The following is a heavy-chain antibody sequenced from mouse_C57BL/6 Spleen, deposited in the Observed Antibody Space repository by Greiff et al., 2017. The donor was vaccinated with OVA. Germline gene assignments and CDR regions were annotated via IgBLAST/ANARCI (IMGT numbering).Heavy chain of an antibody. CDR3: ARVYYYGSSYKNFDY. J-gene: IGHJ2*01. V-gene: IGHV1-59*01. CDR2: IDPSDSYT. CDR1: GYTFTSYW. D-gene: IGHD1-1*01. Sequence: VQLQQPGAELVRPGTSVKLSCKASGYTFTSYWMHWVKQRPGQGLEWIGVIDPSDSYTNCNQKFKGKATLTVDTSSSTAYMQLSSLTSEDSAVYYCARVYYYGSSYKNFDYWGQGTTLTVSS.